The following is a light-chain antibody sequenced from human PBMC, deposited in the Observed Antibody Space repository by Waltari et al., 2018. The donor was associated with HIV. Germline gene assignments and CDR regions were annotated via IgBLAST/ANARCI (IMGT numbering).Light chain of an antibody. CDR3: MQSLQIPPT. V-gene: IGKV2-28*01. Sequence: IVLTQSPLSLPAIPGEPASLSCRSSQSLLHSSGFYYLDWYLQKPGQSPQLLIYLGSHRASGVSDRFSGGGSGTHFTLNVTRVEADDVGIYFCMQSLQIPPTFGGGTKV. CDR1: QSLLHSSGFYY. CDR2: LGS. J-gene: IGKJ4*01.